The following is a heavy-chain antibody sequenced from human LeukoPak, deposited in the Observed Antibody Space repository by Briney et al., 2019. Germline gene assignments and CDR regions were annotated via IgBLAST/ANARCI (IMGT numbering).Heavy chain of an antibody. CDR1: SESFSGYY. D-gene: IGHD2-15*01. CDR3: ARARDWWLPQYYFDY. V-gene: IGHV4-34*01. J-gene: IGHJ4*02. Sequence: SETLALTCAVYSESFSGYYWSWMRQPPGKGLEWIGEINHSGSTNYNPSLKSRVTISVDTSKNQFSLKLSSVTAADTAVYYCARARDWWLPQYYFDYWGQGTLVTVSS. CDR2: INHSGST.